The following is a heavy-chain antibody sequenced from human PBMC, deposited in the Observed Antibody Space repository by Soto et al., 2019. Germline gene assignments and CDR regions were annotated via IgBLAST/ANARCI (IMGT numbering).Heavy chain of an antibody. CDR2: IYHSGST. V-gene: IGHV4-34*01. Sequence: PSETLSLTCAVYGGSFSGYYWSWIRQHPGKGLEWIGYIYHSGSTNYNPSLKGRVTISIDTSKTKFSLKLSFATAADTAVYYCARDRNPSQLFYWGQGILVTVSS. CDR1: GGSFSGYY. J-gene: IGHJ4*02. CDR3: ARDRNPSQLFY.